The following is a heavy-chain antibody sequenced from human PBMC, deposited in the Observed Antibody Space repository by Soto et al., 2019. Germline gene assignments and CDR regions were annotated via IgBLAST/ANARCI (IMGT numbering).Heavy chain of an antibody. J-gene: IGHJ3*02. CDR2: ISSSSSYI. V-gene: IGHV3-21*01. Sequence: GGSLRLSCAASGFTFSSYSMNWVRQAPGKGLEWVSSISSSSSYIYYADSVKGRFTISRDNAKNSLYLQMNSLRAEDTAVYYGARVFPRQRIAVAGDDAFDIWGQGTMVTVSS. CDR1: GFTFSSYS. CDR3: ARVFPRQRIAVAGDDAFDI. D-gene: IGHD6-19*01.